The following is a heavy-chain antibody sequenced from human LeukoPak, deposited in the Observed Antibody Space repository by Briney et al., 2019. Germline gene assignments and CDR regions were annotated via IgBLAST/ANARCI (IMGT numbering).Heavy chain of an antibody. CDR3: ATDHRNLDAFDI. CDR2: IYAGDST. V-gene: IGHV3-66*01. D-gene: IGHD1-14*01. J-gene: IGHJ3*02. Sequence: GGSLRLSCAASGLSVRENSINWVRQAPGKGVEWVSVIYAGDSTYYADSLKGRFTISSDKSNNTVYLQMNSLRAGDTAVYYCATDHRNLDAFDIWGQGTTVTVSS. CDR1: GLSVRENS.